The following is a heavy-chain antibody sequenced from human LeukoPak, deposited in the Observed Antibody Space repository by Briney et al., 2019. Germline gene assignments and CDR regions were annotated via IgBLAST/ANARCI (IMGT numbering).Heavy chain of an antibody. J-gene: IGHJ3*02. CDR2: IYHSGST. CDR1: GGPISSGGYS. CDR3: ASGGDGYNFGDVAFDI. D-gene: IGHD5-24*01. V-gene: IGHV4-30-2*01. Sequence: SETLSLTCAVSGGPISSGGYSWSWIRQPPGKGLEWIGYIYHSGSTYYNPSLKSRVTISVDRSKNQFSLKLSSVTAADTAVYYCASGGDGYNFGDVAFDIWGQGTMVTVSS.